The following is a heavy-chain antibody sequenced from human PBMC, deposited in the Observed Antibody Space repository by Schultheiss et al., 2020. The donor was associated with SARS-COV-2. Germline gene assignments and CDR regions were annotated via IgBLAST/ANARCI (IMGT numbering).Heavy chain of an antibody. CDR1: GYTLTELS. D-gene: IGHD5-18*01. CDR2: FDPEDGET. V-gene: IGHV1-24*01. CDR3: AKGRGYSYKGGFEY. J-gene: IGHJ4*02. Sequence: ASVKVSCKVSGYTLTELSMHWVRQAPGKGLEWMGGFDPEDGETIYAQKFQGRVTMTEDTSTDTAYMELSSLRSEDTALYYCAKGRGYSYKGGFEYWGQGALVTVSS.